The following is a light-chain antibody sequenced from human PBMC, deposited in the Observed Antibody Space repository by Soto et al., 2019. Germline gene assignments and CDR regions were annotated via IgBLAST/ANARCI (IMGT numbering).Light chain of an antibody. CDR1: QIISTY. V-gene: IGKV3-11*01. Sequence: EIVLTQSPATLSLSPVERAALSCRASQIISTYLAWYQQKPGQAPRLFIYDASNRATGIPARFSGSGSGTDFTLTISSLEPEDFAVYYCQQRSKWPITFGQGTRLEIK. J-gene: IGKJ5*01. CDR3: QQRSKWPIT. CDR2: DAS.